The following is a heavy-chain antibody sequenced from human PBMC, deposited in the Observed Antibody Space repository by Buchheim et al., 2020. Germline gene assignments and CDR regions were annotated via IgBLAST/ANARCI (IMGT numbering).Heavy chain of an antibody. CDR3: AMITKRTAMDV. CDR1: GGSISSSNW. V-gene: IGHV4-4*02. J-gene: IGHJ6*02. Sequence: QVQLQESGPGLVKPSGTLSLTCAVSGGSISSSNWCIWVRQPPGKGLEWIGEISHSGSTNYNPSLKGRVTISLDKSKDQFSLKLSSVTAADTAVYYCAMITKRTAMDVWGQGTT. D-gene: IGHD3-16*01. CDR2: ISHSGST.